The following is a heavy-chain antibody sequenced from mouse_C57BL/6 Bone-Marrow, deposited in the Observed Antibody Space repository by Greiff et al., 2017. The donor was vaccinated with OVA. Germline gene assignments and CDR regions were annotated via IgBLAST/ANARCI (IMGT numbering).Heavy chain of an antibody. J-gene: IGHJ3*01. D-gene: IGHD2-4*01. V-gene: IGHV10-1*01. CDR3: VRSDYDGSAWFAY. Sequence: VKDRFTISRDDSESMLYLQMNNLKTEDTAMYYCVRSDYDGSAWFAYWGQGTLVTVSA.